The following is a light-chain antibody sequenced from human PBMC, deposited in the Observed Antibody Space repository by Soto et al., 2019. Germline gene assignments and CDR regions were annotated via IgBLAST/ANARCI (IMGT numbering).Light chain of an antibody. CDR1: QSIGDY. J-gene: IGKJ2*01. CDR2: AAS. Sequence: DIQMTQSPSSLSASVGDRVTITCRASQSIGDYLHWYQQKPGKAPNLLISAASNLQNGVPSRFSGSVSGTEFTLTISSLQPEDCATYFCQQSYTNPRTFGQGTKLEMK. V-gene: IGKV1-39*01. CDR3: QQSYTNPRT.